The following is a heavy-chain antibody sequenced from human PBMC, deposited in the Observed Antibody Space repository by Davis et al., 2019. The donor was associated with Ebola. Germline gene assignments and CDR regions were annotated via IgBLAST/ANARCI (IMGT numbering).Heavy chain of an antibody. V-gene: IGHV3-7*03. D-gene: IGHD6-19*01. Sequence: GGSLRLSCAVSGFTFSDYWMSWVRQAPGKGLEWLAHIKEDGSENYFVNSVKGRFTISRDNAKKSLYLQMTSLRAEDTAVYYCARGHGWFDYWGQGTLVTVSS. J-gene: IGHJ4*02. CDR2: IKEDGSEN. CDR1: GFTFSDYW. CDR3: ARGHGWFDY.